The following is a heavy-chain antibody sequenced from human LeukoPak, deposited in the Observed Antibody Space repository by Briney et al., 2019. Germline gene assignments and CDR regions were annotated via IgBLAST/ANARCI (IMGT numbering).Heavy chain of an antibody. D-gene: IGHD6-19*01. CDR2: VSATGAGT. V-gene: IGHV3-23*01. Sequence: QSGGSLRLSCAASGFSFSNYAMSWVRQAPGKGLEWVSAVSATGAGTYYADSVRGQFTISRDNSKNTLYLQMNTLRAEDTAIYYCARDPGAGSSGWYVWGQGTLVTVSS. CDR1: GFSFSNYA. J-gene: IGHJ4*02. CDR3: ARDPGAGSSGWYV.